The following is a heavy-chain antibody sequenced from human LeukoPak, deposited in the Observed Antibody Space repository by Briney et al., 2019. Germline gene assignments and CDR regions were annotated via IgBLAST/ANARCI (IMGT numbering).Heavy chain of an antibody. J-gene: IGHJ6*02. CDR1: GGSISSYY. Sequence: PSETLSLTCTVSGGSISSYYWSWIRQPPGKGLEWIGYIYYSGSTNYNPSLKSRVTISVDTSKNQFSLKLGSVTAADTAVYYCARVGYSSHYGMDVWGQGTTVTVSS. CDR3: ARVGYSSHYGMDV. V-gene: IGHV4-59*01. D-gene: IGHD6-13*01. CDR2: IYYSGST.